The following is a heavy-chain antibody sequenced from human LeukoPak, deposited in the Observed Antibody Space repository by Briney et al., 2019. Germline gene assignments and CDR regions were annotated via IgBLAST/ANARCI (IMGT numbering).Heavy chain of an antibody. CDR3: ARDFPDYYDSRGSPYYYYYYMDV. CDR1: GYTFTSYG. Sequence: ASVKVSCTASGYTFTSYGISWVRQAPGQGLEWMGWISAYNGNTNYAQKLQGRVTMTTDTSTSTAYMELRSLRSDDTAVYYCARDFPDYYDSRGSPYYYYYYMDVWGKGTTVTVSS. CDR2: ISAYNGNT. D-gene: IGHD3-22*01. J-gene: IGHJ6*03. V-gene: IGHV1-18*01.